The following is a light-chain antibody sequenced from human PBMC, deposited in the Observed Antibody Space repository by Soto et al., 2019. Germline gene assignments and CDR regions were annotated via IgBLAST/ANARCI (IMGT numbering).Light chain of an antibody. V-gene: IGKV3-15*01. CDR1: QSVSSN. CDR2: GAS. CDR3: QQYDNWPLT. J-gene: IGKJ4*01. Sequence: EIVMTQSPATLSVSPGERATLSCRASQSVSSNLAWYQQKLGQAPRLLISGASTRATGIPARFSASGSGTEFTLTISSLQSEDFAVYYCQQYDNWPLTFGGGTRVEIK.